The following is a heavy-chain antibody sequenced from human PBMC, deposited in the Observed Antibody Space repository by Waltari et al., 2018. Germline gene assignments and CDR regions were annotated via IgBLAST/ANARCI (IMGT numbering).Heavy chain of an antibody. J-gene: IGHJ4*02. Sequence: QVQLVESGGGVVQPGRSLRLSCAASGFTFSTHGLHWVRQAPGKGLEWVALIWYDGSNKYYADSVKGRFTISRDNSKNTLYLQMNSLRAEDTAVYYCARAESITGTTCDYWGQGTLVTVSS. CDR3: ARAESITGTTCDY. D-gene: IGHD1-7*01. CDR1: GFTFSTHG. V-gene: IGHV3-33*01. CDR2: IWYDGSNK.